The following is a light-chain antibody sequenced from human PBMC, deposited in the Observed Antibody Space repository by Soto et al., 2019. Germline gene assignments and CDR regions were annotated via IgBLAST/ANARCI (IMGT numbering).Light chain of an antibody. V-gene: IGKV3-20*01. CDR3: QQYGSSPPIS. CDR1: QSVSNNY. J-gene: IGKJ5*01. CDR2: GAS. Sequence: ERVLTQSSGALSVCKGDRATLSWRASQSVSNNYLAWYQQKPGQAPRLLIYGASNRVTGIPARFSGSGSGTDFTLTISCLEPEDFAVYYCQQYGSSPPISFGQGTRLEIK.